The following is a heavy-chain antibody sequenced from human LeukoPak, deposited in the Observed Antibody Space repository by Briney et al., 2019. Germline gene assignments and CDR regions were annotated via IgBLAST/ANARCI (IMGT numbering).Heavy chain of an antibody. CDR1: GFTFSSYA. V-gene: IGHV3-64*01. CDR2: ISNNGGST. CDR3: ARGDSGSHLDY. J-gene: IGHJ4*02. Sequence: QPGGSVRLSCVASGFTFSSYAMHWVRQAPGKGLEYVSAISNNGGSTYYANSVKGRFTISRDNSKNTLSLQMGSLRAEDKAVYYCARGDSGSHLDYWGQGSLVTVSS. D-gene: IGHD1-26*01.